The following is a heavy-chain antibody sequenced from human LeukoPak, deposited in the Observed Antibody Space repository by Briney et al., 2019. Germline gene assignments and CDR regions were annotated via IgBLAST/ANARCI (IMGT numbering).Heavy chain of an antibody. CDR2: IYPNSGGT. D-gene: IGHD3-10*01. Sequence: ASVKVSCKASGYTFTDYYMHWVRQAPGQGLEWMGWIYPNSGGTNYAQNFQGRVTMTRDTSISTAYMGLSRLRSDDTAVYFCARGRSDYYLDSWGQGTLDTVSS. V-gene: IGHV1-2*02. CDR3: ARGRSDYYLDS. J-gene: IGHJ4*02. CDR1: GYTFTDYY.